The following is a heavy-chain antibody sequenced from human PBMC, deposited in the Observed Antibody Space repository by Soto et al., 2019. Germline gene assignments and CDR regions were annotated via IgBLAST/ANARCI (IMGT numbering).Heavy chain of an antibody. CDR2: LNAGTGNT. CDR1: GCTFTSYA. CDR3: ASGVGVPAAIRHHYYVLDV. D-gene: IGHD2-2*01. J-gene: IGHJ6*02. Sequence: GSSVKVSCKASGCTFTSYAMHWVRPAPGQRLEWMGWLNAGTGNTKYSQKFQGGVTITRHTSASTAYMELSSLRSEDTAVYYCASGVGVPAAIRHHYYVLDVWGQGSTVTGSS. V-gene: IGHV1-3*01.